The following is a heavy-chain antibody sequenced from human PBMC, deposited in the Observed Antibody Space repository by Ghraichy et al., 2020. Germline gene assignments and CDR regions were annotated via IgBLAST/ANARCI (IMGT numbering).Heavy chain of an antibody. D-gene: IGHD1/OR15-1a*01. CDR2: ISRSSSYI. J-gene: IGHJ4*02. V-gene: IGHV3-21*01. CDR1: GFSFSAFT. Sequence: SCAASGFSFSAFTMNWVRQAPGKGLEWVASISRSSSYIYYTDSVKGRFTIARDNANNSLHLQMNSLRAEDTAIYFCASDPDTNTWNIFWGQGALVTVSS. CDR3: ASDPDTNTWNIF.